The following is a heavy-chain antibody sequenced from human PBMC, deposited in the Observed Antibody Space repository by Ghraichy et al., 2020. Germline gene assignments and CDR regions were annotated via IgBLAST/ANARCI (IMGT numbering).Heavy chain of an antibody. CDR1: GFTVSSNY. D-gene: IGHD3-10*01. Sequence: GGSLRLSCAASGFTVSSNYMSWVRQAPGKGLEWVSVIYSGGSTYYADSVKGRFTISRHNSKNTLYLQMNSLRAEDTAVYYCARVNYYGSGSYYPPYYYYGMDVWGQGTTVTVSS. J-gene: IGHJ6*02. CDR2: IYSGGST. CDR3: ARVNYYGSGSYYPPYYYYGMDV. V-gene: IGHV3-53*04.